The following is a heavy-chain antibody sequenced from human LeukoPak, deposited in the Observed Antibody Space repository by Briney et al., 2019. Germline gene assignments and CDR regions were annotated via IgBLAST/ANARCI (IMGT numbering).Heavy chain of an antibody. Sequence: PSETLSLTCTVSGGSLSSFYWGLIRQPPGEGLEWIGYIYYSGSTNYNPSLKSRVTISVDTSKNQFSLKLSSVTAADTAVYYCARSHSVWTSFDYWGQGTLVTVSS. CDR3: ARSHSVWTSFDY. CDR1: GGSLSSFY. J-gene: IGHJ4*02. V-gene: IGHV4-59*01. D-gene: IGHD3/OR15-3a*01. CDR2: IYYSGST.